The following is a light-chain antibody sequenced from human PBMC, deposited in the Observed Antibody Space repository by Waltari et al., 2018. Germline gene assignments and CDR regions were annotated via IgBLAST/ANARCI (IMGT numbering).Light chain of an antibody. Sequence: QTVVTQEPSLSVSPGGTVTLTCALSSVSLSSTSYVSWYQQTPGQPPRNLMYKTKFRPSVVPDRFSGSSLWNKAALSITGAQADDESDYYCLVYMGSGIWVFGGGTKLTVL. CDR1: SVSLSSTSY. CDR2: KTK. V-gene: IGLV8-61*01. CDR3: LVYMGSGIWV. J-gene: IGLJ3*02.